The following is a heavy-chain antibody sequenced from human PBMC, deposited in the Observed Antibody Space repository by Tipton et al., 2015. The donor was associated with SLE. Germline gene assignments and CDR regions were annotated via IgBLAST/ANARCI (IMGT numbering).Heavy chain of an antibody. Sequence: QSGPEVKKPGSSVKLSCKTSGHSFRSYGINWVRQATGQGLEWMGWMNPNSGTTGYAQKSQGRVTMTSNPSVSTAYMELSSLRSEDTAVYYCAIQGFDYWGQGTLVTVSS. CDR2: MNPNSGTT. V-gene: IGHV1-8*01. CDR3: AIQGFDY. D-gene: IGHD2-15*01. CDR1: GHSFRSYG. J-gene: IGHJ4*02.